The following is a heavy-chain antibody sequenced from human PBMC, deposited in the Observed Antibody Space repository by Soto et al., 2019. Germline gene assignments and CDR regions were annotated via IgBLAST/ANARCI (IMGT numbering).Heavy chain of an antibody. CDR2: ISSSSSYI. CDR3: ARDSCSSTSCYFPYYYGMDV. CDR1: GFSISHYW. D-gene: IGHD2-2*01. Sequence: PGGSLRLSCAASGFSISHYWMSWVRQAPGKGLEWVSSISSSSSYIYYADSVKGRFTISRDNAKNSLYLQMNSLRAEDTAVYYCARDSCSSTSCYFPYYYGMDVWGQGTTVPVS. V-gene: IGHV3-21*01. J-gene: IGHJ6*02.